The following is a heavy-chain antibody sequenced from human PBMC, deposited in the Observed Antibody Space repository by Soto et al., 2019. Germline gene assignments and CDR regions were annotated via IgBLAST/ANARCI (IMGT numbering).Heavy chain of an antibody. CDR1: GVTFSSYS. Sequence: GGALILSCASSGVTFSSYSMNWVRQAPGKGLEWVSLISATGGGTYYADSVKGRFTISRDNSDNTLYLQVHSLRAEDTAVYYCAKDRRAGGNSAFYFDFWGQGAQVTVSS. J-gene: IGHJ5*01. CDR2: ISATGGGT. CDR3: AKDRRAGGNSAFYFDF. V-gene: IGHV3-23*01. D-gene: IGHD3-16*01.